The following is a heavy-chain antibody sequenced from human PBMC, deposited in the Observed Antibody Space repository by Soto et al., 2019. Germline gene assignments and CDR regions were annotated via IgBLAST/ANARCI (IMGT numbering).Heavy chain of an antibody. D-gene: IGHD4-17*01. CDR3: ARDDYGGSLGY. V-gene: IGHV3-33*01. Sequence: QVQLVESGGGVVQPGRSLRLSCAASGFTFSSYGMHWVRQAPGKGLEWVAVIWYDGSNKYYADSVEGRFTISRDNSKNTLYLQMNSLRAEDTAVYYCARDDYGGSLGYWGQGTLVTVSS. CDR2: IWYDGSNK. CDR1: GFTFSSYG. J-gene: IGHJ4*02.